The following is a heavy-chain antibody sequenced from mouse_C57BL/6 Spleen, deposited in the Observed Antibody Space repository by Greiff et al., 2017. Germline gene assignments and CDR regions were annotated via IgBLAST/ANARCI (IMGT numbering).Heavy chain of an antibody. V-gene: IGHV1-82*01. J-gene: IGHJ2*01. CDR3: IEYFDY. CDR2: IYPGDGDT. Sequence: VQLQQSGPELVKPGASVKISCKASGYAFSSSWMNWVKQRPGKGLEWIGRIYPGDGDTNYNGKFKGKGTLTADKSSSTAYMRLSSLTSEDSAVYFCIEYFDYWGQGTTLTVSS. CDR1: GYAFSSSW.